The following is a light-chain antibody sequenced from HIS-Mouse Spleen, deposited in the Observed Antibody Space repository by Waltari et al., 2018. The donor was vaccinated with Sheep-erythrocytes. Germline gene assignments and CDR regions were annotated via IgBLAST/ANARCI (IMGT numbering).Light chain of an antibody. Sequence: AIQMTQSPSSLSASVGDRVTITCRASQGIRNDLGWYQQKPGKAHKVLIYPASNLQSGVQSRFSGSGSGTDFTLTISSLQPEDFATYYCLQDYNYPYTFGQGTKLEIK. J-gene: IGKJ2*01. V-gene: IGKV1-6*01. CDR2: PAS. CDR3: LQDYNYPYT. CDR1: QGIRND.